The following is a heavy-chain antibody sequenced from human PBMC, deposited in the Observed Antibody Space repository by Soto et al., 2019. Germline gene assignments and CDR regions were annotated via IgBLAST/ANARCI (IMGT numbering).Heavy chain of an antibody. J-gene: IGHJ5*02. CDR1: GFTFSSYS. CDR2: ISSSSSSI. D-gene: IGHD3-9*01. CDR3: AREYDILTGYYNVGWFDP. Sequence: EVQLVESGGGLVQPGGSLRLSCAASGFTFSSYSMNWVRQAPGKGLEWVPHISSSSSSIYYADSVRGRFTISRDNAKNSLYLQMNSLRDEDTAVYYCAREYDILTGYYNVGWFDPWGQGTLVTVSS. V-gene: IGHV3-48*02.